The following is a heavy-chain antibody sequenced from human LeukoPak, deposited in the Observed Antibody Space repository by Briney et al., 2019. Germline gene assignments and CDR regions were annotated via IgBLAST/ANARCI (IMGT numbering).Heavy chain of an antibody. D-gene: IGHD3-9*01. CDR3: ARDHRLRYFDWFDY. CDR1: GYTFTGYY. CDR2: INANSDHT. V-gene: IGHV1-2*02. Sequence: ASVKVSCKASGYTFTGYYMHWVQQAPGQGLEWMGWINANSDHTKYAQQSQGRVTMTRDTCISTAYMELSRLRSDDTAVYYCARDHRLRYFDWFDYWGQGTLVTASS. J-gene: IGHJ4*02.